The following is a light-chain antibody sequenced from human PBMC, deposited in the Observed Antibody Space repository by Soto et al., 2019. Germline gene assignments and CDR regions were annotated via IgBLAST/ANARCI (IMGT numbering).Light chain of an antibody. CDR3: CSYAGGITSV. V-gene: IGLV2-23*01. J-gene: IGLJ1*01. CDR1: SSGVGSYNL. CDR2: EGT. Sequence: QSVLTQPASVSVSPGQSITISCTGTSSGVGSYNLVSWYQHHSGKAPKFMIYEGTTRPSGVSSRFSGSKSGNTASLKISGLQAEDEAYYYCCSYAGGITSVFGSWPKVTV.